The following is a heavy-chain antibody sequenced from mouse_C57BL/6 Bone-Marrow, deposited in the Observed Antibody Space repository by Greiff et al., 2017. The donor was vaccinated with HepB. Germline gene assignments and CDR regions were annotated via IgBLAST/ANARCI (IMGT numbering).Heavy chain of an antibody. CDR1: GFTFSDYG. J-gene: IGHJ3*01. Sequence: EVQVVESGGGLVKPGGSLKLSCAASGFTFSDYGMHWVRQAPEKGLEWVAYINSGSSTIYYADTVKGRFTISRDNAKNTLFLQMTSLRSEDTAMYYCAIYSNYVPYWGQGTLVTVSA. CDR2: INSGSSTI. D-gene: IGHD2-5*01. CDR3: AIYSNYVPY. V-gene: IGHV5-17*01.